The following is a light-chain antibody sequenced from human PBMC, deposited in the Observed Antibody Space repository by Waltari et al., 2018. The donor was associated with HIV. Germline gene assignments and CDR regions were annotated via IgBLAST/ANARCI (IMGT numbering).Light chain of an antibody. J-gene: IGLJ1*01. Sequence: SYVMTQSPSVSVAPGQTAGITCGGDNIGSKTLHWYQQKPGQAPVLVIYDDDNRPSGISDRFSGSKSGNTASLTISGLQAEDEADYYCSSYTSRAVSTYVFGTGTKVTVL. CDR2: DDD. CDR1: NIGSKT. V-gene: IGLV3-21*02. CDR3: SSYTSRAVSTYV.